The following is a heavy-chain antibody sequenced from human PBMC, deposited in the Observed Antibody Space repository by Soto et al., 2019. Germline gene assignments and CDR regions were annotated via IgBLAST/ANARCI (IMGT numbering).Heavy chain of an antibody. CDR1: GYSFTSYW. CDR3: ARHLTYYYDSMGGMDV. CDR2: IYPGDSDT. J-gene: IGHJ6*02. Sequence: GESLKISCKGSGYSFTSYWIGWVRQMPGKGLEWMGIIYPGDSDTRYSPSFQGRVTISADKSISTAYLQWSSLKASDTAMYYCARHLTYYYDSMGGMDVWGQGTTVTVSS. D-gene: IGHD3-22*01. V-gene: IGHV5-51*01.